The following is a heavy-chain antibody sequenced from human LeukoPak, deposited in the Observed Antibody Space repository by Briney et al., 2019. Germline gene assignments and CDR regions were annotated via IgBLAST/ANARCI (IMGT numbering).Heavy chain of an antibody. CDR1: GFTFSSYW. D-gene: IGHD3-9*01. Sequence: GGSLRLSCAASGFTFSSYWMTWVRQAPGKGLEWVAKIKQDGSEKYYVDSVKGRFTISRDNAKNSLYLQMNSLRAEDTAVYYCARQDYDILTGYYKFGWFDPWGQGTLVTVSS. CDR3: ARQDYDILTGYYKFGWFDP. V-gene: IGHV3-7*02. CDR2: IKQDGSEK. J-gene: IGHJ5*02.